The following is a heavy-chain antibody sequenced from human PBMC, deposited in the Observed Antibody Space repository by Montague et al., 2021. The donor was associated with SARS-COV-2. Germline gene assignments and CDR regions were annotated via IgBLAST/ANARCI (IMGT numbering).Heavy chain of an antibody. CDR3: ARGGNSFDD. J-gene: IGHJ4*02. Sequence: TLSLTCTISGGSLKIDSSYWSWVRQPAGKGLEWIGRIFSGGSPDYSPSLKSRVAISLDTSNYRFSLRLTSVTAADTAAYFCARGGNSFDDWGQGILVTVSS. CDR1: GGSLKIDSSY. CDR2: IFSGGSP. V-gene: IGHV4-61*02.